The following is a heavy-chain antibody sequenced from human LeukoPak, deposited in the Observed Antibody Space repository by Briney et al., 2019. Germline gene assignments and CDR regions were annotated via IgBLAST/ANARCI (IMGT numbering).Heavy chain of an antibody. Sequence: ASVTVSFKSSVYGFSDVYFNWVRQAPGQGGEGMGWINPHSGATNYAQRFQGRVSMAASIDTAYMELSRLTSDDTAVYYCATSSSVTHTRDPWGQGTLVTVSS. J-gene: IGHJ5*02. CDR1: VYGFSDVY. D-gene: IGHD5/OR15-5a*01. V-gene: IGHV1-2*02. CDR2: INPHSGAT. CDR3: ATSSSVTHTRDP.